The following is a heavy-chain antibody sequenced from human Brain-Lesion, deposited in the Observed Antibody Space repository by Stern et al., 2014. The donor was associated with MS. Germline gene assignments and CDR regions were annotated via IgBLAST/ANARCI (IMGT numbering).Heavy chain of an antibody. CDR1: GMTVSFSW. CDR2: IKEDGTEK. Sequence: EVQLVQSGGGLVQPGGSLRLSCAASGMTVSFSWMSWVRQAPGKGLEGGANIKEDGTEKFYVDSVKGRFTISRDNSKNTLYLQMNNLRVEDTAVYYCARDTWYGGCFDPWGQGTLVTVSS. D-gene: IGHD6-13*01. V-gene: IGHV3-7*01. CDR3: ARDTWYGGCFDP. J-gene: IGHJ5*02.